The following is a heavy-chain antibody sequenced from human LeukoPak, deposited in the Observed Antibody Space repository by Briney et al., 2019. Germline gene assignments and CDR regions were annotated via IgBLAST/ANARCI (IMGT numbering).Heavy chain of an antibody. CDR3: AKDGDDFWSGSPRGSY. J-gene: IGHJ4*02. Sequence: PGGSLRLSCAASGFTFSSYAMSWVRQAPGKGLEWVSAISGSGGSTYYADSVKGWFTISRDNSKNTLYLQMNSLRAEDTAVYYCAKDGDDFWSGSPRGSYWGQGTLVTVSS. CDR1: GFTFSSYA. V-gene: IGHV3-23*01. D-gene: IGHD3-3*01. CDR2: ISGSGGST.